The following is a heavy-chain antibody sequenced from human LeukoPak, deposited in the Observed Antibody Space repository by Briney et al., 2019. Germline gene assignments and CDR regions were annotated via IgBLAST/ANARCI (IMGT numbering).Heavy chain of an antibody. J-gene: IGHJ4*02. V-gene: IGHV4-39*01. Sequence: PSETLSLTCTVSGGSISSSGYYWGWIRQPPGKGLEWIGSIYYSGSTYYNPSLKSRVSLSVDTSKKQFSLKLRPVTAADTAVYYCARQGYGDFSSRPFDYWGQGTLVTVSS. CDR3: ARQGYGDFSSRPFDY. D-gene: IGHD4-17*01. CDR1: GGSISSSGYY. CDR2: IYYSGST.